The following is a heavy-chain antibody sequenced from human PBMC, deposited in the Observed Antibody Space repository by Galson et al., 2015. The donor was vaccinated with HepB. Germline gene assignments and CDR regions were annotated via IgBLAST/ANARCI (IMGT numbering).Heavy chain of an antibody. V-gene: IGHV3-53*01. CDR3: ARDRILTGSSRPTPYYYYYGMDV. CDR2: IYSGGST. Sequence: SLRLSCAASGFTVSSNYMSWVRQAPGKGLEWVSVIYSGGSTYYADSVKGRFTISRDNSKNTLYLQMNSLRAEDTAVYYCARDRILTGSSRPTPYYYYYGMDVWGQGTTVTVSS. D-gene: IGHD3-9*01. J-gene: IGHJ6*02. CDR1: GFTVSSNY.